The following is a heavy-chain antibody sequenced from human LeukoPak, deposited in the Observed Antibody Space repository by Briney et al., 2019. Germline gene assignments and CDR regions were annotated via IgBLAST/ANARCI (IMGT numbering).Heavy chain of an antibody. D-gene: IGHD2-2*01. J-gene: IGHJ6*03. V-gene: IGHV1-2*02. CDR1: GYTFTDYY. CDR3: AREVVASGQPRSVYMDV. CDR2: INSNSGGT. Sequence: ASVKVSCKASGYTFTDYYMHWVRQAPGQGLEWMGWINSNSGGTSYAQKFQGRVTMTRDTSISTAYMELSRLRSDDTAVYYCAREVVASGQPRSVYMDVWGKGTTVTVSS.